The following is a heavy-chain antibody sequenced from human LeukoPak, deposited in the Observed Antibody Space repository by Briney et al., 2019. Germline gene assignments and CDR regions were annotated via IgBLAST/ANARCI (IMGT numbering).Heavy chain of an antibody. J-gene: IGHJ5*02. Sequence: SVKGRFTISRDNSKNTLYLQMNSLRAEDTAVYYCASSKLLYSWFDPWGQGTLVTVSS. V-gene: IGHV3-30*01. D-gene: IGHD2-2*02. CDR3: ASSKLLYSWFDP.